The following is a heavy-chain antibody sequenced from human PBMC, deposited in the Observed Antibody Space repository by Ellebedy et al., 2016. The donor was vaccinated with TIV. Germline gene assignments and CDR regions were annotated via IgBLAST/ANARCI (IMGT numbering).Heavy chain of an antibody. J-gene: IGHJ6*02. CDR2: INPNSGGT. CDR1: GYTFTGYY. Sequence: ASVKVSCKASGYTFTGYYMHWVRQAPGQGLEWMGWINPNSGGTNYAQKFQGRVTITRDTSISTAYMELSRLRSDDTAVYYCARDSGYSGYDGGMDVWGQGTTVIVSS. CDR3: ARDSGYSGYDGGMDV. D-gene: IGHD5-12*01. V-gene: IGHV1-2*02.